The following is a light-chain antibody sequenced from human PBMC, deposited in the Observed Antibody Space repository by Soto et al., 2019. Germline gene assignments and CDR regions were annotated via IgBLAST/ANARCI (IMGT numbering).Light chain of an antibody. J-gene: IGLJ2*01. CDR2: QDS. Sequence: SYDLTQPPSVSVSPGQTASITCSGEKLGDKYACWYQQKPGQSPVVVIYQDSKRPSGIPERFSGSNSGNTATLTISGTQAVDDADYYCQAWDSNTVIFGGGTKLTVL. CDR3: QAWDSNTVI. CDR1: KLGDKY. V-gene: IGLV3-1*01.